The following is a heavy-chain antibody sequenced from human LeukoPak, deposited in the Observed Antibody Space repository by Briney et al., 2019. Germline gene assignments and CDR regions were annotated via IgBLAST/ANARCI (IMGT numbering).Heavy chain of an antibody. CDR1: GGTFSNSA. CDR2: IIPIFGTA. Sequence: ASVKVSCKASGGTFSNSAISWVRQAPGQGLEWMGGIIPIFGTANYAQRFQGRVTITADESTTTAYMEVSSLRSEDTAVYYCARAPKSRQNTRYSGYDLNFDYWGQGTLVTVSS. J-gene: IGHJ4*02. D-gene: IGHD5-12*01. CDR3: ARAPKSRQNTRYSGYDLNFDY. V-gene: IGHV1-69*01.